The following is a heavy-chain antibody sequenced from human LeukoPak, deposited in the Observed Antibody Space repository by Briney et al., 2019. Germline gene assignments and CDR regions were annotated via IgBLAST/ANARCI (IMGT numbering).Heavy chain of an antibody. J-gene: IGHJ4*02. CDR3: ARGRDITGYSDY. CDR1: GYTSSSYY. D-gene: IGHD3-22*01. V-gene: IGHV1-46*01. Sequence: ASVKGSCKTSGYTSSSYYMYWVRQTPGQGLEWMGVSKPRGSSTSYAQKYQGRILITSDTPTSTVYMELSSLRSEDTAVYYCARGRDITGYSDYWGQRTLVTVSS. CDR2: SKPRGSST.